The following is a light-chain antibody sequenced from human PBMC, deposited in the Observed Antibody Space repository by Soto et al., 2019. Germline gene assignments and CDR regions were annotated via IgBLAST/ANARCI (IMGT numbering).Light chain of an antibody. CDR3: QQYENYWT. V-gene: IGKV1-5*01. Sequence: DIQMTQSPSTLSATAVDRGTSTCRASQSISSWLAWYQHKPGKAPKLLIYDASNLDSGVPSRFSGSGSGTEFSLTISTLQPDDCATYYCQQYENYWTFGQGTRVEIK. CDR1: QSISSW. J-gene: IGKJ1*01. CDR2: DAS.